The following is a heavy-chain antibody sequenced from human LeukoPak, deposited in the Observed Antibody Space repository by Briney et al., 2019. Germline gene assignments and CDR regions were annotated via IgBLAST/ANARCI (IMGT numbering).Heavy chain of an antibody. Sequence: TGVSLRLSCAASGFTCSNAWRSWVRQAPGKGREWGGRIKSKTDGGTTDYAAPVKGRFTISRDDSKNTLYLQMHSMQTGDEDVYYCTTDWALPGGEYAVDAFDIWGQGTMVPVYS. V-gene: IGHV3-15*01. D-gene: IGHD1-26*01. CDR2: IKSKTDGGTT. CDR1: GFTCSNAW. CDR3: TTDWALPGGEYAVDAFDI. J-gene: IGHJ3*02.